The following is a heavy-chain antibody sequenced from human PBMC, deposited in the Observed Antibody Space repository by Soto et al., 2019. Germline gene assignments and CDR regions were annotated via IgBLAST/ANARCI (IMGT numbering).Heavy chain of an antibody. V-gene: IGHV1-18*01. CDR1: GYTFRNFG. J-gene: IGHJ4*02. CDR3: ARENSYFDY. Sequence: QIQLLQSGAEVKKPGASVKVTCKASGYTFRNFGISWVRQAPGQGLEWMGWISAYNANANYAQKFQGRLTMTADTSTSTAYMELRSLRSEETAVYYCARENSYFDYWGQGTLVTVSS. CDR2: ISAYNANA.